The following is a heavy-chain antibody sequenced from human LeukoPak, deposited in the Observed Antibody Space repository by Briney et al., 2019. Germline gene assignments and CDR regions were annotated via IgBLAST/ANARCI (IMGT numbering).Heavy chain of an antibody. CDR1: GGSISSSSYY. CDR2: IYYSGST. D-gene: IGHD6-13*01. CDR3: ARARKEQQLDPGAYYYMDV. J-gene: IGHJ6*03. V-gene: IGHV4-61*05. Sequence: SETLSLTCTVSGGSISSSSYYWGWIRQPPGKGLEWIGYIYYSGSTNYNPSLKSRVTISVDTSKNQFSLKLSSVTAADTAVYYCARARKEQQLDPGAYYYMDVWGKGTTVTVSS.